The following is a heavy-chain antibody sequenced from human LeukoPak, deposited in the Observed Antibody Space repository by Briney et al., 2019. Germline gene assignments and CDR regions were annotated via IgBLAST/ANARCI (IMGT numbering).Heavy chain of an antibody. Sequence: PGMSLRLSCAASGFTFSSYAMHWVRQAPGKGLEWVAVISYDGSNKYYADSVKGRFTISRDNSKNTLYLQMNSLRAEDTAVYYCARVYSSGWYEDYWGQGTLVTVSS. CDR1: GFTFSSYA. V-gene: IGHV3-30-3*01. D-gene: IGHD6-19*01. J-gene: IGHJ4*02. CDR3: ARVYSSGWYEDY. CDR2: ISYDGSNK.